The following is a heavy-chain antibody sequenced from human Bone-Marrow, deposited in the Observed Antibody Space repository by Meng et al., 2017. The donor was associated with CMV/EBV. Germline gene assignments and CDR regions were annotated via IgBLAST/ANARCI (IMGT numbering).Heavy chain of an antibody. V-gene: IGHV1-2*02. CDR2: INSNSGGT. Sequence: ASVKVSCKASGYTFTGYYMHWVRQAPGQGLEWMGWINSNSGGTNYAQKFQGRVTMTRDTSISTAYMELSRLRSDDTAVYYCARDLYGSPIERNWFDPWGQGTRVTVSS. CDR1: GYTFTGYY. D-gene: IGHD3-10*01. CDR3: ARDLYGSPIERNWFDP. J-gene: IGHJ5*02.